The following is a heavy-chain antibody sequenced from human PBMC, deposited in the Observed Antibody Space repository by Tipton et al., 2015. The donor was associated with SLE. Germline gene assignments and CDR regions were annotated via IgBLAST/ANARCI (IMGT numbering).Heavy chain of an antibody. J-gene: IGHJ4*02. Sequence: SLRLSCAASGFTFSSYSMNWVRQAPGKGLEWVSSISSSSSYIYYADSVKGRFTISRGNAKNSLYLQMNSLRAEDTAVYYCAREKGMTTFDYWGQGTLITVSS. CDR3: AREKGMTTFDY. D-gene: IGHD4-17*01. V-gene: IGHV3-21*01. CDR2: ISSSSSYI. CDR1: GFTFSSYS.